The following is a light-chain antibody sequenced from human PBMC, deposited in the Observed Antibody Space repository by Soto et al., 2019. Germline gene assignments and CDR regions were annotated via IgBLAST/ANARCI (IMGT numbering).Light chain of an antibody. CDR2: AAS. CDR1: QDIRNY. CDR3: QTFYRAPFT. J-gene: IGKJ3*01. V-gene: IGKV1-27*01. Sequence: DIQMTQSPSSLSASIGDTVTISCRASQDIRNYLAWYQQKPGKVPALLIYAASTLLSGVPSRFSGSGSGTDFTLTISSLQPEDVATYYCQTFYRAPFTFGPGTKVDV.